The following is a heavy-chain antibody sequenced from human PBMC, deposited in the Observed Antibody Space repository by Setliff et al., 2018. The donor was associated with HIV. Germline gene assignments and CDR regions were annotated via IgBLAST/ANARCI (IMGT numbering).Heavy chain of an antibody. J-gene: IGHJ6*02. V-gene: IGHV3-30-3*01. CDR3: ARDVGGPYYYDSSGPPYYYYGMDV. Sequence: GGSLRLSCITSGFTFGDYAMHWVRQAPGKGLEWVAVISYDGSNKYYADSVKGRFTISRDNSKNTLYLQMNSLRAEDTAVYYCARDVGGPYYYDSSGPPYYYYGMDVWGQGTTVTVSS. CDR1: GFTFGDYA. CDR2: ISYDGSNK. D-gene: IGHD3-22*01.